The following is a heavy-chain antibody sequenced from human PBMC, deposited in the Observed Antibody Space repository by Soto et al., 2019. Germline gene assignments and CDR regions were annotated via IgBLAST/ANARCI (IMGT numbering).Heavy chain of an antibody. CDR1: GGSISSSSYD. Sequence: SETLSLTCTVSGGSISSSSYDWGWIRQPPGKGLEWIGSIYYSGSTYYNPSLKSRVTISVDTSKNQFSLKLSSVTAADTAVYYCARQGGTTLMDVWGKGTTVTVSS. D-gene: IGHD1-7*01. CDR3: ARQGGTTLMDV. CDR2: IYYSGST. J-gene: IGHJ6*03. V-gene: IGHV4-39*01.